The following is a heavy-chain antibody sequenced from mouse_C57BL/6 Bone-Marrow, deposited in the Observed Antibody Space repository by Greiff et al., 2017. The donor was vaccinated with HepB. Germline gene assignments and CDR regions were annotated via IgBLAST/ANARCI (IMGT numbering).Heavy chain of an antibody. Sequence: QVQLQQSGAELARPGASVKLSCKASGYTFTSYGISWVKQRTGQGLEWIGEIYPSSGNTYYNEKFKGKATLTADKSSSTAYMELRSLTSEDSAVYFCARWGGNYGYYAMDYWGQGTSVTVSS. CDR2: IYPSSGNT. CDR3: ARWGGNYGYYAMDY. D-gene: IGHD2-1*01. J-gene: IGHJ4*01. CDR1: GYTFTSYG. V-gene: IGHV1-81*01.